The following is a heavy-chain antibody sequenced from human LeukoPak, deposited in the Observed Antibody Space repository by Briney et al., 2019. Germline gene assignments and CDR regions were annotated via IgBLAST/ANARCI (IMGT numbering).Heavy chain of an antibody. V-gene: IGHV3-7*03. Sequence: PGGSLRLSCAASGFTFSDYYMNWIRQAPGRGPEWVANVNRDGSETYYLDSVKGRFTISKDNAKNSLYLQMNSLRAEDTALYHCARNNGMDVWGQGTTVIVSS. CDR1: GFTFSDYY. J-gene: IGHJ6*02. CDR3: ARNNGMDV. CDR2: VNRDGSET.